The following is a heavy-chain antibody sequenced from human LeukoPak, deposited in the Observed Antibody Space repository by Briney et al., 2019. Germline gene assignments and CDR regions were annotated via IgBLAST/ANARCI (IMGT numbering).Heavy chain of an antibody. CDR2: INPNSGGT. CDR3: ARNPIAARGYYYYYMDV. D-gene: IGHD6-6*01. CDR1: GYTFTGYY. J-gene: IGHJ6*03. V-gene: IGHV1-2*02. Sequence: ASVKVSCKASGYTFTGYYMHWVRQAPGQGLEWMGWINPNSGGTNYAQKFQGRVTMTRDTSISTAYMELSRLRSDDTAVYYCARNPIAARGYYYYYMDVWGKGTTVTVSS.